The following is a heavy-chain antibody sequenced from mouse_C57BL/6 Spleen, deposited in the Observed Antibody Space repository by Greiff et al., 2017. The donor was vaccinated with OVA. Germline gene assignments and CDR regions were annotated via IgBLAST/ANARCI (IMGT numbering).Heavy chain of an antibody. CDR2: ISDGGSYT. CDR1: GFTFSSYA. Sequence: EVKVVESGGGLVKPGGSLKLSCAASGFTFSSYAMSWVRQTPEKRLEWVATISDGGSYTYYPDNVKRRFTISRDNAKNNLYLQMSHLKSEDTAMYYCARDRYDYDGAYWGQGTLVTVSA. J-gene: IGHJ3*01. D-gene: IGHD2-4*01. CDR3: ARDRYDYDGAY. V-gene: IGHV5-4*01.